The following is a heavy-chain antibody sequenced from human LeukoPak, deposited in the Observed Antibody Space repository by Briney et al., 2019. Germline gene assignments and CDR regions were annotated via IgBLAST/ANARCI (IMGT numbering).Heavy chain of an antibody. D-gene: IGHD2-2*01. J-gene: IGHJ3*01. V-gene: IGHV4-31*03. CDR3: ATRYCRSLSCLDVFKV. Sequence: KASQTLSHTRNVSGVSLSDGRYYWAWTRQHPGKGLEWIGYKYTSGSAKYNPSLKSRLTISIDTSKNQFSLQLSSVTVADTATHYCATRYCRSLSCLDVFKVWGEGTRVTVSS. CDR2: KYTSGSA. CDR1: GVSLSDGRYY.